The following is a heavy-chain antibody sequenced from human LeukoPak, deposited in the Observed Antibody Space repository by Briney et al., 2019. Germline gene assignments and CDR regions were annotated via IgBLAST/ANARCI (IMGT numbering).Heavy chain of an antibody. CDR2: IYYTGST. CDR1: GGSISSYY. V-gene: IGHV4-59*01. J-gene: IGHJ5*02. Sequence: PSETLSLTCTVSGGSISSYYWSWIRQPPGKGLEWIGYIYYTGSTNYNPSLKSRVTISVDTSKNQFSLKLGSVTAADTAVYYCARGGTTVTPGLLWFDPWGQGTLVTVSS. CDR3: ARGGTTVTPGLLWFDP. D-gene: IGHD4-17*01.